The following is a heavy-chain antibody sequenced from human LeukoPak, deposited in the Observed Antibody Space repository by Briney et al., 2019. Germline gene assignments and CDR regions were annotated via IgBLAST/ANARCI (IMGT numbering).Heavy chain of an antibody. CDR1: GFTFSSYS. CDR3: ARAIGARWELLGAFDF. V-gene: IGHV3-21*01. Sequence: GGSLRLSCAASGFTFSSYSMNWVRQAPGKGLEWVSSISSSSSYIYYADSVKGRFIISRDNAKNSLFLRMNSLRAEDTAVYYCARAIGARWELLGAFDFWGQGTMVTVSS. CDR2: ISSSSSYI. J-gene: IGHJ3*01. D-gene: IGHD1-26*01.